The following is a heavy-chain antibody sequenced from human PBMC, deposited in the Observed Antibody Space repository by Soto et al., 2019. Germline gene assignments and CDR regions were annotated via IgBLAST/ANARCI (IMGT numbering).Heavy chain of an antibody. V-gene: IGHV3-30*18. Sequence: GGSLRLSCAASGFTFSSYGMHWFRQAPGKGLEWVAVISYDGSNKYYADSVKGRFTISRDNSKNTLYLQMNSLRAEDTAVYYCAKDQIAVAPYYYGMDVWGQGTTVTVSS. CDR1: GFTFSSYG. J-gene: IGHJ6*02. CDR2: ISYDGSNK. D-gene: IGHD6-19*01. CDR3: AKDQIAVAPYYYGMDV.